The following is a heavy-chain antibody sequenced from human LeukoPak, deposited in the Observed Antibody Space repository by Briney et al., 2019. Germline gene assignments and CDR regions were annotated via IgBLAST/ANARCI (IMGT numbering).Heavy chain of an antibody. CDR2: IWYDGSNK. J-gene: IGHJ4*02. Sequence: PGGSLRLSCAASGFTFSSYGMHSVRQAPGEGLEWVAVIWYDGSNKYSADSVQGRLTISRDNSKDTLYLQMNSLRAEDTAVYYCARDRPDSSGYYLDYWGQGTLVTVSS. D-gene: IGHD3-22*01. CDR3: ARDRPDSSGYYLDY. CDR1: GFTFSSYG. V-gene: IGHV3-33*01.